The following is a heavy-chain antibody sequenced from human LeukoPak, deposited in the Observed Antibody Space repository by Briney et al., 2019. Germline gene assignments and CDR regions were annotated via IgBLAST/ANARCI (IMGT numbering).Heavy chain of an antibody. D-gene: IGHD2-15*01. V-gene: IGHV3-23*01. CDR1: RFTVSSYA. CDR2: ISGSGGST. Sequence: GGSLRLSCAASRFTVSSYAMSWVRQAPGKGLEWVSAISGSGGSTYYADSVKGRFTISRDNSKNTLYLQMNSLRAEDTAVYYCAKEYCSGGSCYSNWFDLWGQGTLVTVSS. J-gene: IGHJ5*02. CDR3: AKEYCSGGSCYSNWFDL.